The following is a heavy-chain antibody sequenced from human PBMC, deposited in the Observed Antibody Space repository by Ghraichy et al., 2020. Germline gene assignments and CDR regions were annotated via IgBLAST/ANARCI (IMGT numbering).Heavy chain of an antibody. CDR1: GGSFSGYY. CDR2: INHSGST. J-gene: IGHJ5*02. Sequence: LSLTCAVYGGSFSGYYWSWIRQPPGKGLEWIGEINHSGSTNYNPSLKSRVTISVDTSKNQFSLKLSSVTAADTAVYYCATRLWFGELTGFDPWGQGTLVTVSS. CDR3: ATRLWFGELTGFDP. V-gene: IGHV4-34*01. D-gene: IGHD3-10*01.